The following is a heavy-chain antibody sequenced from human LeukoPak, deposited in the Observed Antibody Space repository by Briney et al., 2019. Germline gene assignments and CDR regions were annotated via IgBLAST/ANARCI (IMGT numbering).Heavy chain of an antibody. Sequence: PGGSLRLSCAVSGFTFSNYWMSWVRQAPGKGLEWVAVISYDGSNKYYADSVKGRFTISRDNAKNSLYLQMNSLRAEDTAVYYCARDYGGSSPFDYWGQGTLVTVSS. V-gene: IGHV3-30*03. CDR3: ARDYGGSSPFDY. CDR1: GFTFSNYW. D-gene: IGHD4-23*01. J-gene: IGHJ4*02. CDR2: ISYDGSNK.